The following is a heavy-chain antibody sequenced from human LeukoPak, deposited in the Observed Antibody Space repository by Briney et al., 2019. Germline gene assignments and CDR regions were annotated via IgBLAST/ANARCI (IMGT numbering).Heavy chain of an antibody. CDR1: GGSFSAYY. Sequence: SETLSLTCAVYGGSFSAYYWNWIRQPPGKGLEWVGHISYSGGTKYNPSLQSRVTISIDTSKNQFSLNLSSVTAADTAVYYCARRVIMSAAGVPDTWLDPWGQGILVTVSS. J-gene: IGHJ5*02. V-gene: IGHV4-59*08. CDR3: ARRVIMSAAGVPDTWLDP. CDR2: ISYSGGT. D-gene: IGHD2-8*01.